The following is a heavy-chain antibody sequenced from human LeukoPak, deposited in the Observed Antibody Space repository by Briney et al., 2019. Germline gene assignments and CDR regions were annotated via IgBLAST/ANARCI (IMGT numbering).Heavy chain of an antibody. CDR3: ATHANKGYYTDWFDP. J-gene: IGHJ5*02. Sequence: SETLSLTCTVTGESISSGGYYWNWIRQSPGKGLEWIGYIYHSGTTSYNPSLKSRVTISVDTSKNQFSLNLNSVTAADTAVYYCATHANKGYYTDWFDPWGQGTLVTVSS. V-gene: IGHV4-30-2*06. D-gene: IGHD2-15*01. CDR1: GESISSGGYY. CDR2: IYHSGTT.